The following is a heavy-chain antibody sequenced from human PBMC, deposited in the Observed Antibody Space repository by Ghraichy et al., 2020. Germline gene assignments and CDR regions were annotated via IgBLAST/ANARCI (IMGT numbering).Heavy chain of an antibody. D-gene: IGHD6-19*01. CDR3: AKSSSGWFQEPDY. V-gene: IGHV3-23*01. CDR2: ISGSGGST. CDR1: GFTFSSYA. J-gene: IGHJ4*02. Sequence: LSLTCAASGFTFSSYAMSWVRQAPGKGLEWVSAISGSGGSTYYADSVKGRFTISRDNSKNTLYLQMNSLRAEDTAVYYCAKSSSGWFQEPDYWGQGTLFTVSS.